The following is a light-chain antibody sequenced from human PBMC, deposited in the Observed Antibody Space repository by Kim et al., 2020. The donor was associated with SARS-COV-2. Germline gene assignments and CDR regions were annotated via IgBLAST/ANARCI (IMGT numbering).Light chain of an antibody. CDR1: SSNIGTNY. Sequence: GQKVTISCSGSSSNIGTNYVSWYQQLPGTVHKVLIYDNNKRPSGIPDRFSGSKSGTSGTLDITGLQTGDEADYYCGTWDSSLSVWLFGGGTQLTVL. J-gene: IGLJ3*02. CDR2: DNN. V-gene: IGLV1-51*01. CDR3: GTWDSSLSVWL.